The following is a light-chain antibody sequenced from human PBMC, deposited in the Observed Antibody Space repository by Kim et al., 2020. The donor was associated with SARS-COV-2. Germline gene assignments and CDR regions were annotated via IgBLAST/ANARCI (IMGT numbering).Light chain of an antibody. J-gene: IGKJ1*01. CDR3: QQYNNWPRT. V-gene: IGKV3-15*01. CDR2: GAS. Sequence: EIVMTQSPATLSVSPGERATLSCRASQSISSNLAWYQQKPGQAPRLLIYGASTRATGIPARFSASGSETEFTLTISSLQSEDFAIYYCQQYNNWPRTFGQGTKVDIK. CDR1: QSISSN.